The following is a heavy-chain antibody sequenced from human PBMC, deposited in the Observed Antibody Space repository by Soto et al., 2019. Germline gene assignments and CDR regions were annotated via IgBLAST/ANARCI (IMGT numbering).Heavy chain of an antibody. J-gene: IGHJ6*01. CDR2: ISWNSGSI. CDR1: GFTFDEYA. CDR3: AKAPHYDFWSGTVRGGMDV. Sequence: GGSLRLSCAASGFTFDEYAMHWVRQAPGKGLEWVSGISWNSGSIGYADSVKGRFTVSRDNAKNSLYLQMNSLRAEDTALYFCAKAPHYDFWSGTVRGGMDVWGQGTTVTVSS. D-gene: IGHD3-3*01. V-gene: IGHV3-9*01.